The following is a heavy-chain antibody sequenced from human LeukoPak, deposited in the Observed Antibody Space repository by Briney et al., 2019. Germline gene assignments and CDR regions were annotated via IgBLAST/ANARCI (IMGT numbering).Heavy chain of an antibody. V-gene: IGHV3-30*01. J-gene: IGHJ5*02. D-gene: IGHD3-3*01. CDR2: ISYDGSNK. CDR3: ARDLARYYDFWSGYSWFDP. Sequence: PGGSLRLSCAASGFTFSSYAMHWVRQAPGKGLERVAVISYDGSNKYYADSVKGRFTISRDNSKNTLYLQMNSLRAEDTAVYYCARDLARYYDFWSGYSWFDPWGQGTLVTVSS. CDR1: GFTFSSYA.